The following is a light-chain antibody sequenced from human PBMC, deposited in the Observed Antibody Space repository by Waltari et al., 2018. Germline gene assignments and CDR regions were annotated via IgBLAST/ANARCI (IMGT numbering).Light chain of an antibody. V-gene: IGKV1-5*03. CDR2: KAS. CDR1: QSISSW. J-gene: IGKJ1*01. Sequence: DIQMTQSPSTLSASVGDRVTITCRASQSISSWLAWYQQKPGKAPKLLIYKASSLESGVPSRFSGSGSGTEFTLTISSLQPDDCATYYCQQYNSYSGTFGQGTKVEIK. CDR3: QQYNSYSGT.